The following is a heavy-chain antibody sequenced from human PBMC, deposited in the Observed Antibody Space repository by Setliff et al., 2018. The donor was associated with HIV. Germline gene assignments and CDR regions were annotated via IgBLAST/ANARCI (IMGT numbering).Heavy chain of an antibody. CDR3: AKKGRYYYGSGVTTDYFDD. D-gene: IGHD3-10*01. Sequence: SETLSLTCTVSGGSITRSSYYWAWIRQPPGKGLEWIGNIFYSGHTFYNPSLKSRVTLSVDASKNQFSLKVKSVTAADTATYYCAKKGRYYYGSGVTTDYFDDWGQGTPVTVSS. CDR2: IFYSGHT. CDR1: GGSITRSSYY. J-gene: IGHJ4*02. V-gene: IGHV4-39*07.